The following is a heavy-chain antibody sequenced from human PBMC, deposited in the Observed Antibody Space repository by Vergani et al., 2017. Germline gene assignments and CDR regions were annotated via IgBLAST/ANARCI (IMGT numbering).Heavy chain of an antibody. D-gene: IGHD4-11*01. V-gene: IGHV3-48*02. CDR3: AREMTTVTNSPLLYYYCGMDV. CDR1: GFTFSSYS. J-gene: IGHJ6*02. Sequence: EVQLVESGGGLVQPGGSLRLSCAASGFTFSSYSMNWVRQAPGKGLEWVLYISSSSSTIYYADSVKGRFTISGDNAKNSLCLQMNSLRDEDTAVYYCAREMTTVTNSPLLYYYCGMDVWGQGTTVTVSS. CDR2: ISSSSSTI.